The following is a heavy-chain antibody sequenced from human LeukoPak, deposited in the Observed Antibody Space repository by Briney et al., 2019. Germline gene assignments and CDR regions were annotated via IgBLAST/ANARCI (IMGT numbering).Heavy chain of an antibody. CDR2: ISYDGSNK. D-gene: IGHD1-26*01. CDR3: AKDSPSGSYSNGVDY. V-gene: IGHV3-30*18. CDR1: GFTFSSYG. Sequence: GRSLRLSCAASGFTFSSYGMPWVRQAPGKGLEWVAVISYDGSNKYYADSVKGRFTISRDNSKNTLYLQMNSLRAEDTAVYYCAKDSPSGSYSNGVDYWGQGTLVTVSS. J-gene: IGHJ4*02.